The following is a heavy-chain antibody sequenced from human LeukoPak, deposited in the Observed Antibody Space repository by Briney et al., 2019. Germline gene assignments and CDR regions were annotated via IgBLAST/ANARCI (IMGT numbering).Heavy chain of an antibody. D-gene: IGHD5-12*01. J-gene: IGHJ4*02. V-gene: IGHV6-1*01. CDR2: TYYRSKWYN. Sequence: SQTLSLTCAISGDSISSDSAGWNWIRQSPSRGLEWLGRTYYRSKWYNDYAVSVKSRITINPDTSKNQFSLKVRSVTAADTAVYYCASWRGYRGYDYGFDYWGQGTLVTVSS. CDR3: ASWRGYRGYDYGFDY. CDR1: GDSISSDSAG.